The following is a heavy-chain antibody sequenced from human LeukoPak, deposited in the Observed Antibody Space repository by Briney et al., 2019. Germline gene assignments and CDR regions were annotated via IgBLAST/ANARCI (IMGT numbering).Heavy chain of an antibody. D-gene: IGHD1-26*01. Sequence: PGGSLRLSCAASGFTFSSYAMSWVRQAPGKWLEWVSAISGSGGSTYYADSVKGRFTISRDNSKNTLYLQMNSLRAEDTAVYYCASRLVGAKAYYFDYWGQGTLVTVSS. CDR2: ISGSGGST. V-gene: IGHV3-23*01. CDR3: ASRLVGAKAYYFDY. CDR1: GFTFSSYA. J-gene: IGHJ4*02.